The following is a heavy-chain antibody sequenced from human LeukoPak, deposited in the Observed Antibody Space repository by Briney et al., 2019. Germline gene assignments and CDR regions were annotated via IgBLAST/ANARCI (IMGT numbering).Heavy chain of an antibody. V-gene: IGHV1-46*01. Sequence: ASVKVSCKASGYIFTNYYMYWMRQAPGQGLEWMGLINPSGGSTSYAQKFQGRVTMTRDTSTSTVYMELSSLRSEDTAVYYCASGTFSSGYYYAADYWGQGTLVTVSS. D-gene: IGHD3-22*01. CDR1: GYIFTNYY. CDR3: ASGTFSSGYYYAADY. CDR2: INPSGGST. J-gene: IGHJ4*02.